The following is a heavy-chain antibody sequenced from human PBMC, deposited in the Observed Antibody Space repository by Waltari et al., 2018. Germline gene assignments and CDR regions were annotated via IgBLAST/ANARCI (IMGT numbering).Heavy chain of an antibody. V-gene: IGHV3-33*01. CDR2: IWYDGSNK. Sequence: QVQLVESGGGVVQPGRSLRLSCAASGFTFSSYGMHWVRQAPGKGLEWMAVIWYDGSNKYYADSVKGRFTISRDNSKNTLYLQMNSLRAEDTAVYYCARDLAITGETTPDFDYWGQGTLVTVSS. CDR1: GFTFSSYG. CDR3: ARDLAITGETTPDFDY. D-gene: IGHD1-20*01. J-gene: IGHJ4*02.